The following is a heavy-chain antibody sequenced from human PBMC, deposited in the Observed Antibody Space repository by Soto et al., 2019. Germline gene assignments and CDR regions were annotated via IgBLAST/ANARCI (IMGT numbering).Heavy chain of an antibody. CDR2: IFYSGNT. Sequence: PSETLSLTCTVSGGSISNPIYYWAWIRQPPGKGLEWIGSIFYSGNTYYNPSLKGRVTMSVDTSQNQFSLKLSSVTAADTAVYYCAGRTSLTSVEIFSGGLSGYNWVDPWGRGTLVTVSS. CDR1: GGSISNPIYY. J-gene: IGHJ5*01. CDR3: AGRTSLTSVEIFSGGLSGYNWVDP. V-gene: IGHV4-39*01. D-gene: IGHD3-3*01.